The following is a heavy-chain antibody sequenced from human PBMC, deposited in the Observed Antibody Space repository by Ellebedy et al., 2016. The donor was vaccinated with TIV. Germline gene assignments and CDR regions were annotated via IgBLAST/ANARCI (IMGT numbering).Heavy chain of an antibody. CDR3: AKVPQQWLPDY. V-gene: IGHV3-30*18. CDR1: GFTFSSYG. Sequence: GGSLRLXCAASGFTFSSYGMHWVRQAPGKGLEWVAVISYDGSNKYYADSVKGRFTISRDNSKNTLYLQMNSLRAEDTAVYYCAKVPQQWLPDYWGQGTLVTVSS. J-gene: IGHJ4*02. D-gene: IGHD6-19*01. CDR2: ISYDGSNK.